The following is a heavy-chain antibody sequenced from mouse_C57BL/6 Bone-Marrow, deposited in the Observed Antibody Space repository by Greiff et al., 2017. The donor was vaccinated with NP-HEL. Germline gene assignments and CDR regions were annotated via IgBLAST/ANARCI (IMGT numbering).Heavy chain of an antibody. CDR3: TTGWAYYFDY. J-gene: IGHJ2*01. V-gene: IGHV14-4*01. CDR2: IDPENGDT. D-gene: IGHD2-3*01. CDR1: GFNIKDDY. Sequence: EVQLQQSGAELVRPGASVKLSCTASGFNIKDDYMHWVKQRPEQGLEWIGWIDPENGDTEYASKFQGKATITADTSSNTAYLQLSSLTSEDTAVYYCTTGWAYYFDYWGQGTTLTVSS.